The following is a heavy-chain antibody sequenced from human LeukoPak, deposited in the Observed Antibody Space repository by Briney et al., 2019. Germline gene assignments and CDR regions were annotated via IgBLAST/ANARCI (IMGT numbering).Heavy chain of an antibody. V-gene: IGHV3-23*01. CDR1: GCTFSAYD. CDR2: ISRKGDNT. CDR3: AKDRGSYYYGLDY. J-gene: IGHJ4*01. D-gene: IGHD3-10*01. Sequence: GGCLRLSCAASGCTFSAYDMTWVRQAPGKGLEWVSFISRKGDNTYYAESVKGRFTISRDNSKNTLFLQMNSLRAEDTALYYCAKDRGSYYYGLDYWGQGTLVTVSS.